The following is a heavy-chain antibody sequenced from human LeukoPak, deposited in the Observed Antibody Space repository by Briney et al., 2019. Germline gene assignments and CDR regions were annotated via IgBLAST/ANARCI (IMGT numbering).Heavy chain of an antibody. J-gene: IGHJ4*02. CDR3: ARSTGLLNGSGSKIFDY. CDR2: IYHSGST. V-gene: IGHV4-39*07. D-gene: IGHD3-10*01. Sequence: PSETLSLTCTVSGGSISSSSYYWGWIRQPPGKGLEWIGSIYHSGSTYYNPSLKSRVTISVDTSKNQFSLKLSSVTAADTAVYYCARSTGLLNGSGSKIFDYWGQGTLVTVSS. CDR1: GGSISSSSYY.